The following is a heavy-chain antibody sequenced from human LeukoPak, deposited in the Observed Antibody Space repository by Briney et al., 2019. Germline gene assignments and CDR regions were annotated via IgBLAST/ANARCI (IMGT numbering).Heavy chain of an antibody. CDR3: AKAEEYSSGWYNGLDY. CDR1: GFTFSSYA. D-gene: IGHD6-19*01. J-gene: IGHJ4*02. CDR2: ISGSGGST. V-gene: IGHV3-23*01. Sequence: PGGSLRLSCVASGFTFSSYAMSWVRQAPGKGLEWVSAISGSGGSTYYADSVKGRFTISRDNSKNTLYLQMNSLRAEDTAVYYCAKAEEYSSGWYNGLDYWGQGTLVTVSS.